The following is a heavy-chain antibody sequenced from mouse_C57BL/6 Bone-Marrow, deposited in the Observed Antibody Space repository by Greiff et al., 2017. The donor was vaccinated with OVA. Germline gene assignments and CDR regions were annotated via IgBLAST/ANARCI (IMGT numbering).Heavy chain of an antibody. CDR2: ISSGSSTI. Sequence: EVMLVESGGGLVKPGGSLKLSCAASGFTFSDYGMHWVRQAPEKGLEWVAYISSGSSTIYYAEPVKGRFTISRDNAKNTLFLQMTSLRSEDTAMYYCAGGYDYDPVYYFDYWGQGTTLTVSS. CDR1: GFTFSDYG. J-gene: IGHJ2*01. D-gene: IGHD2-4*01. CDR3: AGGYDYDPVYYFDY. V-gene: IGHV5-17*01.